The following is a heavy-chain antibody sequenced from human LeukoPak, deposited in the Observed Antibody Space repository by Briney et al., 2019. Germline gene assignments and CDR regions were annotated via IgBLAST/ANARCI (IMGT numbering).Heavy chain of an antibody. J-gene: IGHJ3*02. CDR2: ISSSGSTI. V-gene: IGHV3-48*03. CDR1: GFTFSSYE. D-gene: IGHD5-12*01. Sequence: PGGSLRLSSAASGFTFSSYEMNWVRQAPGKGLEWVSYISSSGSTIYYADSVKGRFTISRDNAKNSLYLQMNSLRAEDTALYYCARRYSGYEWAFDIWGQGTMVTVSS. CDR3: ARRYSGYEWAFDI.